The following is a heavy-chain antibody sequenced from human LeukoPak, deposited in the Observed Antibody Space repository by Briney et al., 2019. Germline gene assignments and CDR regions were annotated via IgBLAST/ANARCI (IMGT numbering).Heavy chain of an antibody. CDR1: GGSISSAY. CDR3: ARVGVTHYYYYGMDV. V-gene: IGHV4-59*01. CDR2: IYYSGST. D-gene: IGHD3-16*01. J-gene: IGHJ6*02. Sequence: PSETLSLTCTVPGGSISSAYWSWIRQPPGKGLEWIGHIYYSGSTNYNPSLKSRVTISVDTSKNQFSLKLSSVTAADTAVYYCARVGVTHYYYYGMDVWGQGTTVTVSS.